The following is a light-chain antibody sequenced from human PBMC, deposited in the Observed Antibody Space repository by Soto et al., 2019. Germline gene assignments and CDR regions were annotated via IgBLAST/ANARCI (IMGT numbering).Light chain of an antibody. CDR3: QQYGGSPL. J-gene: IGKJ3*01. V-gene: IGKV3-20*01. CDR1: QSVSSN. CDR2: GAS. Sequence: FRASQSVSSNLAWYQQKPGQAPRLLIYGASSRATGIPDRFSGRRSRTDCCLTIRIREVEYLAVYFRQQYGGSPLVGPGTKVDIK.